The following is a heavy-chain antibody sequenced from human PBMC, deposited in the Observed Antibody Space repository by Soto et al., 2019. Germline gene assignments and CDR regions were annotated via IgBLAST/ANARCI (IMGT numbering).Heavy chain of an antibody. CDR2: IYPGDSDT. J-gene: IGHJ6*02. V-gene: IGHV5-51*01. Sequence: GESLNLSCKGSGYSFTIYWIGWVRQMPGKGLEWMGIIYPGDSDTRYSPSFQGQVTISADKSISTAYLQWSSLKASDTAMYYCARDYYGSGSYYRDYYYYYGMDVWGQGTTVTVSS. CDR3: ARDYYGSGSYYRDYYYYYGMDV. CDR1: GYSFTIYW. D-gene: IGHD3-10*01.